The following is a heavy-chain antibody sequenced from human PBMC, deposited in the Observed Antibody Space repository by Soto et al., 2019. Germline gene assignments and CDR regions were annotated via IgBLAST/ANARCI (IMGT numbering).Heavy chain of an antibody. Sequence: SETLSLTCTVSCGSIISYYWSWIRQPPGKGLEWIGYIYYSGSTNYNPSLKSRVTISVDTSKNQFSLKLSSVTAADTAVYYCARGRKYYYDSSPFDYWGQGTLVTVSS. CDR3: ARGRKYYYDSSPFDY. CDR2: IYYSGST. CDR1: CGSIISYY. V-gene: IGHV4-59*01. J-gene: IGHJ4*02. D-gene: IGHD3-22*01.